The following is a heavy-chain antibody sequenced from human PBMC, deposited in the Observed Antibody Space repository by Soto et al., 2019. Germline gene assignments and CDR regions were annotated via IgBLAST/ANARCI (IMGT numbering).Heavy chain of an antibody. D-gene: IGHD1-1*01. J-gene: IGHJ1*01. CDR2: IYSGGST. V-gene: IGHV3-66*01. CDR3: ARDFVHCDHPEYFLH. Sequence: EVQLVESGGGLVQPGGSLRLSCAASGFTVSSNYMSWVRQAPGKGLEWVSVIYSGGSTYYADSVKGRFTISRDNSKNPLYLQMNSLRAEDTAVYYCARDFVHCDHPEYFLHGGQGTLVTVSS. CDR1: GFTVSSNY.